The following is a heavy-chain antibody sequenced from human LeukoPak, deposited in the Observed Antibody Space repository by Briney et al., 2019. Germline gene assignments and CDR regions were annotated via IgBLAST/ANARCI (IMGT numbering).Heavy chain of an antibody. D-gene: IGHD5/OR15-5a*01. J-gene: IGHJ6*03. CDR3: AKDTVKVSTIRRVPHYMDV. CDR1: GFTFNSYT. Sequence: GGSLRLSCAASGFTFNSYTMHWVRQAPGKGLEWVSVISYDGTNKYYADSVKGRFTISRDNSKNTLYLQMNSLRPEDTAVYYCAKDTVKVSTIRRVPHYMDVWGKGTTVTISS. CDR2: ISYDGTNK. V-gene: IGHV3-30*04.